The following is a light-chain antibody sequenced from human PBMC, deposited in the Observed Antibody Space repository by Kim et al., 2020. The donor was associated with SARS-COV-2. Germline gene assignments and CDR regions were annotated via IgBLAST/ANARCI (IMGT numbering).Light chain of an antibody. Sequence: EILMTQSPATLSVSPGERATLSCRASQSISSSLAWYQQRPGQTPRLLIYAASTRATATPARFSGSGSGTEFTLTISSLQSEDFAVYYWQQYYNWPRTFGQGTKVDIK. V-gene: IGKV3D-15*01. J-gene: IGKJ1*01. CDR3: QQYYNWPRT. CDR2: AAS. CDR1: QSISSS.